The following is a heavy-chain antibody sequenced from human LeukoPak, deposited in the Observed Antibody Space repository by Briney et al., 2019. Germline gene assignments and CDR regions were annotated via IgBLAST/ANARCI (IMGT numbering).Heavy chain of an antibody. D-gene: IGHD3-10*02. J-gene: IGHJ6*04. Sequence: GSLRLSCTVSGFTVSSNSMSWVRQAPGKGLEWVSFIYSGGSTHNSDSVKGRFTISRDNAKNSLYLQMNSLRAEDTAVYYCAELGITMIGGVWGKGTTVTISS. CDR3: AELGITMIGGV. V-gene: IGHV3-53*01. CDR2: IYSGGST. CDR1: GFTVSSNS.